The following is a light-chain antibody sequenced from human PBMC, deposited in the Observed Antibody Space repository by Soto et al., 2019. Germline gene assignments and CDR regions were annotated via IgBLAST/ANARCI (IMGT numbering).Light chain of an antibody. J-gene: IGLJ2*01. Sequence: QSVLTQPPSASGSPGQSVTISCTGTSSDVGGSNYVSWYQQYPGKAPKLMIYEVTKRPSGVPDRFSGSKSGNTASLTVSGLQAEDEADYHCSSYAGINNFVVFGGGTQLTVL. V-gene: IGLV2-8*01. CDR2: EVT. CDR3: SSYAGINNFVV. CDR1: SSDVGGSNY.